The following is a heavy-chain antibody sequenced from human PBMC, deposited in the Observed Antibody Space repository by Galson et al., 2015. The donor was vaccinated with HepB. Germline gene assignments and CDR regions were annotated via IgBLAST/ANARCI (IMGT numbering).Heavy chain of an antibody. Sequence: SLRLSCAASGFTFSNYGMRWVRPAPGKGLEWVAVISYDGSNKYYAASVKGRFTISRDNSKITLYLQMNSLRAEDTALYYCAKDPYLYSALAGTMAGFDYWGQGTLVTVSS. CDR1: GFTFSNYG. CDR2: ISYDGSNK. J-gene: IGHJ4*02. D-gene: IGHD6-19*01. CDR3: AKDPYLYSALAGTMAGFDY. V-gene: IGHV3-30*18.